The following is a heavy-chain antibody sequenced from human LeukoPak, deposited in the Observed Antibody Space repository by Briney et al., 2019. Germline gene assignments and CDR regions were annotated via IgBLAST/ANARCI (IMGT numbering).Heavy chain of an antibody. CDR3: ARGYSSSWDPNWFDP. CDR2: INPSGGST. V-gene: IGHV1-46*01. CDR1: GYTFTSYA. J-gene: IGHJ5*02. Sequence: ASVKVSCKASGYTFTSYAMHWVRQAPGQRLEWMGIINPSGGSTSYAQKFQGRVTMTRDMSTSTVYMELSSLRSEDTAVYYCARGYSSSWDPNWFDPWGQGTLVTVSS. D-gene: IGHD6-13*01.